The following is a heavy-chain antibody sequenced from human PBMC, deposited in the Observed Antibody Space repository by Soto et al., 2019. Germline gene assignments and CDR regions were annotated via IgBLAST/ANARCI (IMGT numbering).Heavy chain of an antibody. CDR3: AKGGYDSSAYYYASFDY. J-gene: IGHJ4*02. Sequence: EVQLVESGGGLVQPGRSLRLSCAASGFTFDDYAMQWVRQAPRKGLEWVSGISWNGGNIGYADSVKGRFTISRDNAKNSLYLQMNSLRAEDTALYYCAKGGYDSSAYYYASFDYWGQGTMVIVSS. CDR1: GFTFDDYA. D-gene: IGHD3-22*01. CDR2: ISWNGGNI. V-gene: IGHV3-9*01.